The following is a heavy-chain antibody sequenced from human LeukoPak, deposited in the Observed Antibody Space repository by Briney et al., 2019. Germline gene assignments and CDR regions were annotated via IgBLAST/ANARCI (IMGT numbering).Heavy chain of an antibody. CDR2: IKNKSEGEIT. D-gene: IGHD4-23*01. V-gene: IGHV3-15*01. Sequence: GGSLRLSCAASGFSFTNAWMNWVRQAPGKGLEWVGRIKNKSEGEITDYAASVKGTFTISRDDSKNTLYLQMNSLKTEDTAVYYCTSSIRGNGGFDYWGQGTLVTVSS. J-gene: IGHJ4*02. CDR1: GFSFTNAW. CDR3: TSSIRGNGGFDY.